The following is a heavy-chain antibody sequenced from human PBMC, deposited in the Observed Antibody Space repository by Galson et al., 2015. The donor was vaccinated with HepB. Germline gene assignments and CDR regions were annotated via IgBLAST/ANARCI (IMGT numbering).Heavy chain of an antibody. CDR1: GFRFNSYA. V-gene: IGHV3-23*01. Sequence: LSCAASGFRFNSYAMTWVRQAPGKGLEWVSGVTGSGDRTYYAEFVKDRFTISRDNSKNILFLQVNSLRVEDTPVYYCAKGAYLSSAYLYGMDLWGHGTTVIVSS. D-gene: IGHD6-6*01. CDR3: AKGAYLSSAYLYGMDL. CDR2: VTGSGDRT. J-gene: IGHJ6*02.